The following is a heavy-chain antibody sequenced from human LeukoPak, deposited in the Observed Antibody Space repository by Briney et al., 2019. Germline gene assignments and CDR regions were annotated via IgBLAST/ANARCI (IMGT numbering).Heavy chain of an antibody. J-gene: IGHJ2*01. CDR2: IIPIFGTA. CDR3: ARKLNGDYGWYFDL. CDR1: GGTFSNYA. D-gene: IGHD4-17*01. Sequence: SVKVSCKASGGTFSNYAISWVRQAPGQGLEWMGGIIPIFGTANYAEKFRGRVTITADESTSTAYMELSSLRSEDTAVYYCARKLNGDYGWYFDLWGRGTLVTVSS. V-gene: IGHV1-69*13.